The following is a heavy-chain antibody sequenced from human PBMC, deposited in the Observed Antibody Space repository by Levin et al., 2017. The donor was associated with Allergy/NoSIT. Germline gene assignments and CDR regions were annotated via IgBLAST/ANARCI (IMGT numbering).Heavy chain of an antibody. CDR3: ARGTSTWHRYYYYGMDV. Sequence: GSLRLSCAASGFTFSRYWMTWVRQAPGKGLEWVANIKQDGSEKYYVDSVKGRFTISRDNAKNTFYLQMNSLIAEDTAVYYCARGTSTWHRYYYYGMDVWGQGTTVTVSS. CDR2: IKQDGSEK. V-gene: IGHV3-7*01. D-gene: IGHD3-16*02. J-gene: IGHJ6*02. CDR1: GFTFSRYW.